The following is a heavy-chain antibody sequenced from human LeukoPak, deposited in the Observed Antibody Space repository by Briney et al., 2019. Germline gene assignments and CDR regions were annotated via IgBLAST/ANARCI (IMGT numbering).Heavy chain of an antibody. V-gene: IGHV3-21*01. J-gene: IGHJ6*02. CDR3: ARGGIAAAGDDYGMDV. CDR2: ISSSSSYI. D-gene: IGHD6-13*01. Sequence: PGGSLRLSCAASGSTFSSYSMNWVRQAPGKGLEWVSSISSSSSYIYYADSVKGRFTISRDNAKNSLYLQMNSLRAEDTAVYYCARGGIAAAGDDYGMDVWGQGTTVTVSS. CDR1: GSTFSSYS.